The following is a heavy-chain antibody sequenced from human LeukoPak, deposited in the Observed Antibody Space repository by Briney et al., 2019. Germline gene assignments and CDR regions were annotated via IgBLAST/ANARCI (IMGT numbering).Heavy chain of an antibody. D-gene: IGHD1-1*01. CDR1: GGSISSSSYY. CDR2: VYYSENT. CDR3: ATPPWRGNWFDP. Sequence: PSETLSLTCTVSGGSISSSSYYWGWIRQPPGKGLEWIANVYYSENTNYNPSLKSRVTVSADTSKNQFSLKLNSVTAADTAIYYCATPPWRGNWFDPWGQGTLVTVSS. V-gene: IGHV4-39*01. J-gene: IGHJ5*02.